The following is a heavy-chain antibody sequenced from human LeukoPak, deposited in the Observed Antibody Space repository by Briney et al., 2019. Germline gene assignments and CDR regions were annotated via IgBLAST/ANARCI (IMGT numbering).Heavy chain of an antibody. CDR3: ARRTTGTGPFDY. CDR2: IYYRGST. Sequence: SETLSLTCTVSGGSISSYYWSWIRQPPGKGLEWIAYIYYRGSTNYNPSLKSRVTISVDTSKNQFSLKLSSVTAADTAVYYCARRTTGTGPFDYWGQGTLITVSS. D-gene: IGHD1-1*01. CDR1: GGSISSYY. J-gene: IGHJ4*02. V-gene: IGHV4-59*08.